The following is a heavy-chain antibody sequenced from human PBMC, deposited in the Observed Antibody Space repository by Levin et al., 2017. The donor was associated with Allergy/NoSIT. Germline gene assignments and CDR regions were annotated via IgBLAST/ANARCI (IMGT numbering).Heavy chain of an antibody. V-gene: IGHV4-39*01. D-gene: IGHD5-12*01. CDR1: GASISRSSFY. CDR3: TSPGLRYFEH. J-gene: IGHJ4*02. Sequence: SETLSLTCTVSGASISRSSFYWGWIRQPPGKGLEWVGSIYNDGTTYYNPSLKSRVIISVDTSKNQFSLRLNSVTAADTAVYYCTSPGLRYFEHWGLGTPVTVSS. CDR2: IYNDGTT.